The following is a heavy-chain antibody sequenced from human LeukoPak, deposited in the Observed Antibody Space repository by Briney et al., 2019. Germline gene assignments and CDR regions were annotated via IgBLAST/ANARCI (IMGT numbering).Heavy chain of an antibody. D-gene: IGHD4-17*01. V-gene: IGHV4-39*01. CDR1: GGSISSSSYY. J-gene: IGHJ1*01. CDR2: SYYSGST. CDR3: ARSTVRVLEEYFQH. Sequence: PSETLSLTCTVSGGSISSSSYYWGWIRQPPGKGLEWIGSSYYSGSTYYNPSLKSRVHISVDTSKNQFSLKLSSVTAADTAVYYCARSTVRVLEEYFQHWGQGTLVTVSS.